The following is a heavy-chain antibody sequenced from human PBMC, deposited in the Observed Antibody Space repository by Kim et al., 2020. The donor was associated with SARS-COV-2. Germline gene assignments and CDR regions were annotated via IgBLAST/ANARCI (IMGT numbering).Heavy chain of an antibody. D-gene: IGHD3-22*01. J-gene: IGHJ2*01. CDR2: IYYSGST. CDR1: GGSISSSSYY. V-gene: IGHV4-39*01. CDR3: ARHPSITMIVIAWYFDL. Sequence: SETLSLTCTVSGGSISSSSYYWGWIRQPPGKGLEWIGSIYYSGSTYYNPSLKSPVTISVDTSKNQFSLKLSSVTAADTAVYYCARHPSITMIVIAWYFDLWGRGPLVTVSS.